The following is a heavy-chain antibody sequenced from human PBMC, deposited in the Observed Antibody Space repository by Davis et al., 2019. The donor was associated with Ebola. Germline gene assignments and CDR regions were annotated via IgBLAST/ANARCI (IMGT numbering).Heavy chain of an antibody. J-gene: IGHJ4*02. Sequence: MPSETLSLTCAVSGGSMSSNYWSWIRQPPGKGLEWIGYVYYSGSTNYNPSLKSRVTILVDTSKNQFSLKLSSVTAADTAVYYCARDGYNYSYFDYWGQGTLVTVSS. D-gene: IGHD5-24*01. CDR3: ARDGYNYSYFDY. CDR1: GGSMSSNY. V-gene: IGHV4-59*01. CDR2: VYYSGST.